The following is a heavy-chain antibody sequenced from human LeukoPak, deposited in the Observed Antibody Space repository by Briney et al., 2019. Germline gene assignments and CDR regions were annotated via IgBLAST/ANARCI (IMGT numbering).Heavy chain of an antibody. Sequence: GSLRLSCAASGFTFSNAWMSWIRQPPGKGLEWIGYIYYSGSTNYNPSLKSRVTISVDTSKNQFSLKLSSVTAADTAVYYCARERTDYYDSSGYSPPGAFDIWGQGTMVTVSS. D-gene: IGHD3-22*01. V-gene: IGHV4-59*01. J-gene: IGHJ3*02. CDR1: GFTFSNAW. CDR3: ARERTDYYDSSGYSPPGAFDI. CDR2: IYYSGST.